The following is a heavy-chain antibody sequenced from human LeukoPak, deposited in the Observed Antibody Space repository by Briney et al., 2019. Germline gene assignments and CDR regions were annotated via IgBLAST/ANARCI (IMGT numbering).Heavy chain of an antibody. V-gene: IGHV4-59*01. Sequence: SETLSLTCTVSGGSISSYYWSWIRQPPGKGMQWIGYIYYSGSTNYNPSLKSRVTISVDTSKNQFSLKLSSVTAADTAVYYCARFGRGGYYYMDVWGKGTTVTVSS. J-gene: IGHJ6*03. CDR2: IYYSGST. CDR3: ARFGRGGYYYMDV. CDR1: GGSISSYY. D-gene: IGHD3-16*01.